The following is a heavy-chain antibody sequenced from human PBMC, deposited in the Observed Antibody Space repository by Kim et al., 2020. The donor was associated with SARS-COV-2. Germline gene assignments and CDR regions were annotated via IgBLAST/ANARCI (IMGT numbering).Heavy chain of an antibody. Sequence: GGSLRLSCAASEFTFSNYAMTWVRQAPGKGLEWVSIISASGVSAYYPDSVKGRFTVSRDNSKNTLFLQMNSLRADDTAVYYCAKCLSGAVAADYWGQGTLVTVSS. V-gene: IGHV3-23*01. CDR1: EFTFSNYA. J-gene: IGHJ4*02. CDR2: ISASGVSA. CDR3: AKCLSGAVAADY. D-gene: IGHD6-13*01.